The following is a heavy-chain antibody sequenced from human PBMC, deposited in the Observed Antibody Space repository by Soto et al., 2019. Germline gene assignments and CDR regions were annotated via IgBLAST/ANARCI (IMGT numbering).Heavy chain of an antibody. Sequence: QVQLEESGGGVVQPGRSLRLSCAASGFTFSNYGMHWVRQAPGKGLEWVAVISSDGSNKYYADSVKGRFTISRDNSKNTLYLQMTSLRAEDTAVYYCAKDLRQQWLVNLDYWGQGTLVTVSS. J-gene: IGHJ4*02. CDR3: AKDLRQQWLVNLDY. CDR1: GFTFSNYG. V-gene: IGHV3-30*18. CDR2: ISSDGSNK. D-gene: IGHD6-19*01.